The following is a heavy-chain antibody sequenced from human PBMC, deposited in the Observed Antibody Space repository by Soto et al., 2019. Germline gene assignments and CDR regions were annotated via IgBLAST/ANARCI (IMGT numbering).Heavy chain of an antibody. CDR2: TYYRSRWYN. CDR1: GDSVSSNSAA. Sequence: SQTLSLTCAISGDSVSSNSAAWNWIRQSPSRGLEWLGRTYYRSRWYNDYAVSVKSRITINPDTSKNQFSLQLNSVTPEDTAVYYCARDCSLRGISRLLDAFDIWGRGTMVTVSS. J-gene: IGHJ3*02. CDR3: ARDCSLRGISRLLDAFDI. D-gene: IGHD1-26*01. V-gene: IGHV6-1*01.